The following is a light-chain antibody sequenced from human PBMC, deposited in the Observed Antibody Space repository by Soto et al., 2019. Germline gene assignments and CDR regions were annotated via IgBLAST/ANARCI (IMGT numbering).Light chain of an antibody. Sequence: DIQMTQSPSTLSASVGDRVTITCRASQSISSWLAWYQQKPGKAPKLLIYDASSLESGVPSRFSGSGSGTEFTLTISRLQPDDFAPYYCQQYNSYPLTFGGGTKVEIK. J-gene: IGKJ4*01. V-gene: IGKV1-5*01. CDR3: QQYNSYPLT. CDR1: QSISSW. CDR2: DAS.